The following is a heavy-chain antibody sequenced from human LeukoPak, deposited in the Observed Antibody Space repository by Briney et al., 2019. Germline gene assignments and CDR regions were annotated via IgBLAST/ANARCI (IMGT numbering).Heavy chain of an antibody. J-gene: IGHJ4*02. CDR1: GLTLSGSW. CDR2: INGDASST. D-gene: IGHD5-18*01. CDR3: ARARGNTYGYLEY. V-gene: IGHV3-74*01. Sequence: QPGGSLRLSCAPPGLTLSGSWMHWVRQAPGKGLVWVSRINGDASSTSYADSVKGRFTISRDNAKSTLYLQMNSLRVEDTAVYYCARARGNTYGYLEYWGQGTLVTVSS.